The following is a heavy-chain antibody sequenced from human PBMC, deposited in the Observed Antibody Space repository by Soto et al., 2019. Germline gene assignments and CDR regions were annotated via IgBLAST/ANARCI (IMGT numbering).Heavy chain of an antibody. J-gene: IGHJ5*02. CDR1: GYTFTAYG. CDR2: INTGNGHT. Sequence: ASVKVSCKASGYTFTAYGIHWVRQAPGQRLEWMGWINTGNGHTKYSQKFQGRVTITRDTSARTAYMELNSLRSEDTAVYYCASRGYDFWGGLDPWGQGTLVTVSS. V-gene: IGHV1-3*04. CDR3: ASRGYDFWGGLDP. D-gene: IGHD3-3*01.